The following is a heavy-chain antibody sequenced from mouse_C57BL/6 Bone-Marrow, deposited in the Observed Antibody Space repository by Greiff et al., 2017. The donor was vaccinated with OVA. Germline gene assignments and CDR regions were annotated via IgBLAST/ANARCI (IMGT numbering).Heavy chain of an antibody. CDR2: IDPENGDT. J-gene: IGHJ4*01. CDR3: TTEAGVYYAMDY. V-gene: IGHV14-4*01. CDR1: GFNIKDDY. Sequence: EVQLQQSGAELVRPGASVKLSCTASGFNIKDDYMHWVKQRPEQGLEWIGWIDPENGDTEYASKFQGKATITADTSSNTAYLQLSSLTSEDTAVYYCTTEAGVYYAMDYWGQGTSVTVSS.